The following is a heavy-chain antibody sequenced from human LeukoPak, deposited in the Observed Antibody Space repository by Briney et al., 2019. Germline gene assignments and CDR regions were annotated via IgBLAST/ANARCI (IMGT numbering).Heavy chain of an antibody. CDR3: AKDQSRYFDWLLNHDAFDI. J-gene: IGHJ3*02. D-gene: IGHD3-9*01. CDR1: GFTFSSYS. Sequence: GGSLRLSCTGSGFTFSSYSMNWVRQAPGKGLEWVSAISGSGGSTYYADSVKGRFTISRDNSKNTLYLQMNSLRAEDTAVYYCAKDQSRYFDWLLNHDAFDIWGQGTMVTVSS. V-gene: IGHV3-23*01. CDR2: ISGSGGST.